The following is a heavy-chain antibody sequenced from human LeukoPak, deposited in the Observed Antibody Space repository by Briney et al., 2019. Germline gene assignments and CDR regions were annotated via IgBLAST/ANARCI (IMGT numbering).Heavy chain of an antibody. V-gene: IGHV4-39*01. D-gene: IGHD2-2*01. Sequence: SETLSLTCTVSGGSISSSSYYWGWIRQPPGKGLEWIGSIYYSGSTYYNPTLKSRVTISVDTSKNQFSLKLSSVTAADTAAYYCARGGIVVVPAAKVGDAFDIWGQGTMVTVSS. CDR2: IYYSGST. CDR3: ARGGIVVVPAAKVGDAFDI. CDR1: GGSISSSSYY. J-gene: IGHJ3*02.